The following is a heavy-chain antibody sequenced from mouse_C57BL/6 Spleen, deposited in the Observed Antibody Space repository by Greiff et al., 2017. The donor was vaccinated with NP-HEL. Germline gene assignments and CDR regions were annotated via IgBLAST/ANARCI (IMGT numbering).Heavy chain of an antibody. J-gene: IGHJ3*01. V-gene: IGHV1-64*01. CDR1: GYTFTSYW. CDR2: IHPNSGST. Sequence: VQLQQSGAELVKPGASVKLSCKASGYTFTSYWMHWVKPRPGQGLEWIGMIHPNSGSTNYNEKFKSKATLIVDKSSSTAYMQLSSLTAGGSAVFYCARLEDDRGFAYGGQGTLVTVSA. CDR3: ARLEDDRGFAY.